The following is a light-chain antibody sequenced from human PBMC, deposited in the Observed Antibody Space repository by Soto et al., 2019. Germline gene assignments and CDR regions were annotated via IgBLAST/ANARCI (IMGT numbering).Light chain of an antibody. J-gene: IGKJ5*01. CDR2: ATS. CDR3: QQSYNTTIT. Sequence: DIQRTQSPSSLSASLGDRVTITCRASRTIDNYLNWYQQKRGRAPELXVYATSSLQSGVPSLFTGGGSGTHFTLTISGLQPEDFATSFCQQSYNTTITFGQGTRLEIK. V-gene: IGKV1-39*01. CDR1: RTIDNY.